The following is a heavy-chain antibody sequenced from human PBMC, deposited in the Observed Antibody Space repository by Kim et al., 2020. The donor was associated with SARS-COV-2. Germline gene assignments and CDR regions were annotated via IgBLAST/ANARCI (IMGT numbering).Heavy chain of an antibody. D-gene: IGHD5-12*01. CDR1: GFSFSDNY. V-gene: IGHV3-11*06. Sequence: PGGSLRLSCAASGFSFSDNYMTWIRQAPGQGLEWLSDISGSGHTSYTDSVKGRFTISRDNDKKSLYLQMNSLRVEDTAVYYCVRDRDGYNSFDYWGQGTLVTVSS. J-gene: IGHJ4*02. CDR3: VRDRDGYNSFDY. CDR2: ISGSGHT.